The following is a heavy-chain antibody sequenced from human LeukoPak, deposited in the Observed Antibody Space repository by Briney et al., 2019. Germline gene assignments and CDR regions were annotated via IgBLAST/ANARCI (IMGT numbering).Heavy chain of an antibody. Sequence: SETLSLTCTVSGGSVSDYYWSWIRQSPGKGLEWIGYIYYTGSTNYNPSLKSRVTISVDTSKNQFSLKLSSVTAADTAVYYCARPRYGSGSYYGQWGQGTLVTVSS. CDR1: GGSVSDYY. D-gene: IGHD3-10*01. CDR2: IYYTGST. CDR3: ARPRYGSGSYYGQ. V-gene: IGHV4-59*02. J-gene: IGHJ4*02.